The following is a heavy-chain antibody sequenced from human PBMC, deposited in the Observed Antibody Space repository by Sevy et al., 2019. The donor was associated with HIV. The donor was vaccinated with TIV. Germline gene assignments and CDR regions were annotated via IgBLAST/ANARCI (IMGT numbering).Heavy chain of an antibody. D-gene: IGHD2-2*01. CDR1: GYSLNSYD. Sequence: DTVKVSCKASGYSLNSYDINWVRQATRQGLEWMGWMNPDSGRRGYPPKFQGRVTMNTDTSKGTAYMELRGLSSDDSAVYYCARADLDSTTFFYYYGLDVWGQGTTVSVSS. CDR3: ARADLDSTTFFYYYGLDV. J-gene: IGHJ6*02. V-gene: IGHV1-8*01. CDR2: MNPDSGRR.